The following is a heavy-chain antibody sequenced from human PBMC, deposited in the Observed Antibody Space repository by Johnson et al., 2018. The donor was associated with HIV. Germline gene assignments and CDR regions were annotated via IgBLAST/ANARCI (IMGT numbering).Heavy chain of an antibody. D-gene: IGHD6-13*01. CDR3: ARDSGGQLRYAFDI. CDR2: ISYDGGLK. V-gene: IGHV3-30*04. Sequence: VQLVESGGGVVQPGRSLRLSCAASGFSFSSYAMHWVRQAPGKGLEWVTVISYDGGLKYYADSVKGRFTISRDNSKNTLYLQMNSLRAEDTAIYYCARDSGGQLRYAFDIWGQGTMVTVSS. CDR1: GFSFSSYA. J-gene: IGHJ3*02.